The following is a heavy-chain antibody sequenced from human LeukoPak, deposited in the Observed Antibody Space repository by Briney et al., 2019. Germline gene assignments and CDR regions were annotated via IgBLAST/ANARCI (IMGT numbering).Heavy chain of an antibody. Sequence: PGGSLRLSCAASGFTFSSYAMHWVRQVPGKGLEWVSGISWNGGSIGYADSVKGRFTISRDNAKNSLFLQMNSLRAEDTALYYCAKGPGPYYFDYWGQGTLVTVSS. V-gene: IGHV3-9*01. J-gene: IGHJ4*02. CDR1: GFTFSSYA. CDR2: ISWNGGSI. CDR3: AKGPGPYYFDY.